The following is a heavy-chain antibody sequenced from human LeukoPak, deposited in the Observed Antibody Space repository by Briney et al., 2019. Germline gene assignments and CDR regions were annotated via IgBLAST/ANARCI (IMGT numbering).Heavy chain of an antibody. Sequence: PGGSLRLSYAASGFTFSSYSMNWVRQAPGKGLEWVSSISSSSSYIYYADSVKGRFTISRDNAKNSLFLQMNSLRAEDTAVYYCARDGRITGFSPFDYWGQGTLVTVSS. J-gene: IGHJ4*02. CDR1: GFTFSSYS. CDR2: ISSSSSYI. D-gene: IGHD1-20*01. CDR3: ARDGRITGFSPFDY. V-gene: IGHV3-21*04.